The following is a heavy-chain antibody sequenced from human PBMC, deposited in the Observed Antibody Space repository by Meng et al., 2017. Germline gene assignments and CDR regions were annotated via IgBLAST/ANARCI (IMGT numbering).Heavy chain of an antibody. Sequence: EQLQQWGAGFLKPSEPLSLTCAVYGGSFSGYYWSWIRQPPGKGLEWIGEINHSGSTNYNPSLKSRVTISVDTSKNQFSLKLSSVTAADTAVYYCARGRSGTWPWYFDLWGRGTLVTVSS. CDR3: ARGRSGTWPWYFDL. J-gene: IGHJ2*01. CDR2: INHSGST. V-gene: IGHV4-34*01. D-gene: IGHD1-1*01. CDR1: GGSFSGYY.